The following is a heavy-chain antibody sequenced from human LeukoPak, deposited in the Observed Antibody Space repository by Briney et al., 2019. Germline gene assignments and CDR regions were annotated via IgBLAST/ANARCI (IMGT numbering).Heavy chain of an antibody. CDR3: ARRVGFYGSGSLNYFDP. CDR1: GVSIGSSSYY. V-gene: IGHV4-39*02. CDR2: IFRTGST. D-gene: IGHD3-10*01. J-gene: IGHJ5*01. Sequence: SETLSLTCNVSGVSIGSSSYYWGWIRQPPGKGLEWIGSIFRTGSTYYNASHQSRVSISVDTSMNHFALNLASVTAADTAVYFCARRVGFYGSGSLNYFDPWGQGILVSVSS.